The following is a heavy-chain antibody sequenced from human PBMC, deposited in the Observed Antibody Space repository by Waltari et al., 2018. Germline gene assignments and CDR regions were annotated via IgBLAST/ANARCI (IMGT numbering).Heavy chain of an antibody. CDR3: NLLGRDIVLAGATTSYYSYIDV. Sequence: QVQGLQSGAEARKPGASVKVSCKVPEYTLGGFSIHWVRQPRGKGLEWIGRFDRGAGKTPSAPKFLGKLTKTQDTSTHTAYMQLSNMRPKDTAVYYCNLLGRDIVLAGATTSYYSYIDVWSRGTSVTVSS. CDR1: EYTLGGFS. D-gene: IGHD1-26*01. CDR2: FDRGAGKT. J-gene: IGHJ6*03. V-gene: IGHV1-24*01.